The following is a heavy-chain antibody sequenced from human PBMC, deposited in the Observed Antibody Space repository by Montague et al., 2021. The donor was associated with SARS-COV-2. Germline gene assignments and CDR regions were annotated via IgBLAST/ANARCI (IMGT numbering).Heavy chain of an antibody. CDR2: IFYRGTT. Sequence: SETLSLTCTVSGDSMTYFYWSWIRQTPAKGLEWIGYIFYRGTTKYNPSLESRVTITVDTSKDQFYLKLSSVTAADTAVYYCARGVGMDVWGQGTTVTVSS. V-gene: IGHV4-59*08. CDR3: ARGVGMDV. J-gene: IGHJ6*02. CDR1: GDSMTYFY.